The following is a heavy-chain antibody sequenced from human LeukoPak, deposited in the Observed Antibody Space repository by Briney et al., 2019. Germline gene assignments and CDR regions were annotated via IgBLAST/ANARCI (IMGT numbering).Heavy chain of an antibody. J-gene: IGHJ4*02. CDR2: ISGSGGST. V-gene: IGHV3-23*01. Sequence: GGSLRLSCAASGFTVSSNYMSWVRQAPGKGLEWVSVISGSGGSTYYADSVKGRFTISRDNSKNTLYLQMNSLRAEDTAVYYCAKGSQSRTPDYWGQGTLVTVSS. CDR3: AKGSQSRTPDY. CDR1: GFTVSSNY.